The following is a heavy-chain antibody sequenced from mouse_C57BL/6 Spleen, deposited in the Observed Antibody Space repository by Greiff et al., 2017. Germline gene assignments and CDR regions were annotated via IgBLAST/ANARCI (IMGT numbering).Heavy chain of an antibody. Sequence: VQLQQSGAELVRPGTSVKVSCKASGYAFTNYLIEWVKQRPGQGLVWIGVINPGSGGTNYNEKFKGKATLTADKSSSTAYMQLSSLTAEDSAVYFCAMGVTTEYYFDYWGQGTTLTVSS. D-gene: IGHD2-2*01. CDR3: AMGVTTEYYFDY. J-gene: IGHJ2*01. CDR1: GYAFTNYL. V-gene: IGHV1-54*01. CDR2: INPGSGGT.